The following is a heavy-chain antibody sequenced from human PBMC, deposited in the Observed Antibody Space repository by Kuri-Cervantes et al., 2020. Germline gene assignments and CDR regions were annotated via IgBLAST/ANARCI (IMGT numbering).Heavy chain of an antibody. V-gene: IGHV1-2*02. J-gene: IGHJ5*02. Sequence: ASVKVPCKASGYTFIAYYLNWVRQAPGQGLEWMGWINPNSGGTNYAPKFQGRVTMTRDTSINTVYMELTNLRSDDTAIYYCARDHSGGWFDPWGQGVLVTVSS. CDR1: GYTFIAYY. CDR2: INPNSGGT. D-gene: IGHD1-26*01. CDR3: ARDHSGGWFDP.